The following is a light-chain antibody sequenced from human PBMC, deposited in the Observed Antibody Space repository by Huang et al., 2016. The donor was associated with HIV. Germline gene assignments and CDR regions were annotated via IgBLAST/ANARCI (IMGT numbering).Light chain of an antibody. CDR2: DAS. J-gene: IGKJ1*01. Sequence: EVVMTQSPVTLSASPGERATLSCRASQSVNNKLAWFQQKPGQAPRLLIHDASIRATGIPDRFSGGGCGTEFHRTISSLQSEDFAVYYWQQYNNWPRWTFGQGTKVEIK. V-gene: IGKV3-15*01. CDR1: QSVNNK. CDR3: QQYNNWPRWT.